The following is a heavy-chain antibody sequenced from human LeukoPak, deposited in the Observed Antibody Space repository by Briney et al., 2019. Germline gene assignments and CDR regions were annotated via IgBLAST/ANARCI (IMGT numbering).Heavy chain of an antibody. Sequence: GGSLRLSCAASGFTFSSYSMNWVRQAPGKGLEWVSYISSSSSTIYYADSVKGRFTISRDNAKNSLYLQMNSLRIEDTAVYYCAAATAAAGASNGMDVWGQGTTVTVSS. J-gene: IGHJ6*02. V-gene: IGHV3-48*01. D-gene: IGHD6-13*01. CDR1: GFTFSSYS. CDR2: ISSSSSTI. CDR3: AAATAAAGASNGMDV.